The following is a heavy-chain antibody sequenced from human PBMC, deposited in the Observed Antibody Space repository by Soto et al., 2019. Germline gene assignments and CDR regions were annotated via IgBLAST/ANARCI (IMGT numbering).Heavy chain of an antibody. CDR3: ARSTLYYYGSGSYLGLSYYMDV. CDR1: SGSISSSNW. Sequence: QVQLQESGPGLVKPSGTLSLTCAVSSGSISSSNWWSWVRQPPGKGLEWIGEIYHSGSTNYNPSLKSRVPISVDQSKNQFSLKLSSVTAADTAVYYCARSTLYYYGSGSYLGLSYYMDVWGKGTTVTVSS. D-gene: IGHD3-10*01. CDR2: IYHSGST. J-gene: IGHJ6*03. V-gene: IGHV4-4*02.